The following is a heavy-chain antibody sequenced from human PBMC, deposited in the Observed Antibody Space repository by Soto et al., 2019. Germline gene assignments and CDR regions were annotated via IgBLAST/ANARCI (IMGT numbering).Heavy chain of an antibody. CDR2: IYYTGST. J-gene: IGHJ3*02. CDR3: ARGSQLERDAFDI. V-gene: IGHV4-31*03. CDR1: GVSISSGGYY. Sequence: QVQLQESGPGLVKPSQTLSLTCTVSGVSISSGGYYWSWIRQHPGKGLECLGYIYYTGSTYYNPSLKSRVTMSLDTSKNQLSLKLSSVTVADTAVYYCARGSQLERDAFDIWGQGTMVTVSS. D-gene: IGHD1-1*01.